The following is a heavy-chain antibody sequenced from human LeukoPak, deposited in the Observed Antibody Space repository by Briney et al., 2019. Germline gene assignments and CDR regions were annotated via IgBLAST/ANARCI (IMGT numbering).Heavy chain of an antibody. Sequence: GGSLRLSCAASGFTFNKYWMSWVRQAPGKGLEWVANIKKDGSEKYYVDSVKGRFTISRDNAKNSLYLQMNSLRAEDTAVYYCAREGDIVSVPTAWRFDPWGQGTLVTVSS. CDR3: AREGDIVSVPTAWRFDP. V-gene: IGHV3-7*01. CDR1: GFTFNKYW. J-gene: IGHJ5*02. CDR2: IKKDGSEK. D-gene: IGHD2-2*01.